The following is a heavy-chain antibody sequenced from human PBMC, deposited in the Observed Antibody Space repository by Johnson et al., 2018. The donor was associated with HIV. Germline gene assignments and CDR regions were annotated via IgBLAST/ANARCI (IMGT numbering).Heavy chain of an antibody. J-gene: IGHJ3*02. CDR3: ARDYYDSSGYHDAFDI. Sequence: QVQLVESGGGLVQPGGSLRLSCAASGFTFSSYAMPWVRQAPGKGLEWVAVISYDGSNKYSADSVKGRFTISRDNSKNTLYLQMNSLRAEDTAVYYCARDYYDSSGYHDAFDIWGQGTMVTVSS. V-gene: IGHV3-30-3*01. CDR1: GFTFSSYA. CDR2: ISYDGSNK. D-gene: IGHD3-22*01.